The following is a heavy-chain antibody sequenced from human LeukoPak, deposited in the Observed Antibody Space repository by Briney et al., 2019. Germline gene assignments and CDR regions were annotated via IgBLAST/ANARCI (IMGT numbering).Heavy chain of an antibody. Sequence: ASVKVSCKASGYSFTAYYIYWVRQAPGQGLEWMGWINPKSGGTDSAEKFGGRVTMSRDTSLRTSYLEVRRLKSDDTAVYYCTRETGANYDPGAFDVWGQGTMVTVSS. V-gene: IGHV1-2*02. D-gene: IGHD3-3*01. CDR2: INPKSGGT. J-gene: IGHJ3*01. CDR3: TRETGANYDPGAFDV. CDR1: GYSFTAYY.